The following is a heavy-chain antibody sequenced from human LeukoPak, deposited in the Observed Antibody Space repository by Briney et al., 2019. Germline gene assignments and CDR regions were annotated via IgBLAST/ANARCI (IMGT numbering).Heavy chain of an antibody. CDR2: ISSSSSHI. D-gene: IGHD3-22*01. Sequence: GGSLRLSCAASGFTFSSYSMNWVRQAPGKGLEWVSSISSSSSHIYYADSVKGRFTISRDNAKNSLYLQMNSLRAEDTAVYYCARIYSDSTGYAFDYWGQGTLVTVSS. V-gene: IGHV3-21*01. CDR3: ARIYSDSTGYAFDY. CDR1: GFTFSSYS. J-gene: IGHJ4*02.